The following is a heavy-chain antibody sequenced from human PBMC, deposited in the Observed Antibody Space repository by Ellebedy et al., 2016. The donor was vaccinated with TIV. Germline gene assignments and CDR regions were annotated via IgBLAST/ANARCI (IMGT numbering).Heavy chain of an antibody. J-gene: IGHJ4*02. V-gene: IGHV5-51*01. CDR2: IYPGDSDT. D-gene: IGHD6-6*01. CDR3: ARGWIAARGGLDY. CDR1: GYTFSNYW. Sequence: GESLKISCKGSGYTFSNYWIAWVRQMPGKGLEWKGVIYPGDSDTRYSPSFQGQVTISADNSFSTASLQWSSLQASDTAMYYCARGWIAARGGLDYWGQGTLVTVSS.